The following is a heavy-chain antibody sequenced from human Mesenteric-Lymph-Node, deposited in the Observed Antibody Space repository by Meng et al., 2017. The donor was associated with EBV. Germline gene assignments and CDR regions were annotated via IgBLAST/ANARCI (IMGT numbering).Heavy chain of an antibody. Sequence: HVQFVQSGAELKQPGASVRLSCKASGYTFTSYAVHWVRQAPGQGLEWMGWINAGNGNTKYSQNFQGRVTITRDTSASTAYMELTSLRSEDTTVYYCATGSRSDYWGQGSLVTVSS. CDR1: GYTFTSYA. J-gene: IGHJ4*02. V-gene: IGHV1-3*01. CDR3: ATGSRSDY. CDR2: INAGNGNT. D-gene: IGHD6-13*01.